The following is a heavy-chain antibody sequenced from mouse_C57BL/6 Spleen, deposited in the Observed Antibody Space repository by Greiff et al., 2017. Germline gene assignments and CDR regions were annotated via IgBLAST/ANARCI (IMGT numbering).Heavy chain of an antibody. J-gene: IGHJ3*01. CDR1: GYTFTDYE. CDR3: TRGGSGYGAWFAY. V-gene: IGHV1-15*01. Sequence: QVHAKQSGAELVRPGASVTLSCKASGYTFTDYEMHWVKQTPVHGLEWIGAIDPETGGTAYNQKFKGKAILTADKSSSTAYMELRSLTSEDSAVYYCTRGGSGYGAWFAYWGQGTLVTVSA. D-gene: IGHD3-2*02. CDR2: IDPETGGT.